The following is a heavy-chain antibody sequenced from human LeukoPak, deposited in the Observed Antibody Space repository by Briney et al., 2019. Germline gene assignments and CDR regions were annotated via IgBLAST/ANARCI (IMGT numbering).Heavy chain of an antibody. Sequence: GASVKVSCKASGYTFTSYAMHWVRQAPGQRLEWMGWINAGNGNTKYSQTFQGRVTITRDTSASTAYMELSSLRSEDTAVYYCARGAIYYGSGSYNVADAFDIWGQGTMVTVSS. D-gene: IGHD3-10*01. J-gene: IGHJ3*02. CDR2: INAGNGNT. V-gene: IGHV1-3*01. CDR1: GYTFTSYA. CDR3: ARGAIYYGSGSYNVADAFDI.